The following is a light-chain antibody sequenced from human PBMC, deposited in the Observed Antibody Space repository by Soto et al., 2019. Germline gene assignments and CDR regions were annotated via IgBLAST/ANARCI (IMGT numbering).Light chain of an antibody. Sequence: QSVLTQPPSVSAAPGQKVTISCSGSSPNIGSDYVSWYQQLPGTAPKLLIYENNKRPSGIPDRFSGSKSGTSATLGITGLQTGDEADYYCAAWDKSLSGGVFGGGTKLTVL. CDR2: ENN. V-gene: IGLV1-51*02. CDR3: AAWDKSLSGGV. J-gene: IGLJ2*01. CDR1: SPNIGSDY.